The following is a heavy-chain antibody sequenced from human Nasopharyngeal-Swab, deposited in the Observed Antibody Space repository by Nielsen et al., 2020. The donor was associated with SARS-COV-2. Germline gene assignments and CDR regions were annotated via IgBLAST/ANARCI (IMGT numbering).Heavy chain of an antibody. CDR3: ARHWSDPGNWFDP. J-gene: IGHJ5*02. CDR1: GYSFTSYW. Sequence: GESLKISCKGSGYSFTSYWISWVRQMPGKGLEWMGRIDPSDSCTNYSPSFQGHVTISADKSISTAYLQWSSLKASDTAMYYCARHWSDPGNWFDPWGQGTLVTVSS. V-gene: IGHV5-10-1*01. CDR2: IDPSDSCT.